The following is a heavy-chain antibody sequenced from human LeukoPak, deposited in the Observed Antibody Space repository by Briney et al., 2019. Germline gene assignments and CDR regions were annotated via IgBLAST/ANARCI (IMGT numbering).Heavy chain of an antibody. CDR2: IYPGASDT. J-gene: IGHJ4*02. CDR3: ARSCPVYAAAYFDY. D-gene: IGHD2-8*01. CDR1: GYSFTSYW. Sequence: PGVSLKISCKGSGYSFTSYWIGWVRQMPGKGLESTGIIYPGASDTRYSPSFQGQVTISADKSISTAYLQWSSLKASDTAMYYCARSCPVYAAAYFDYWGQGTLVTVSS. V-gene: IGHV5-51*01.